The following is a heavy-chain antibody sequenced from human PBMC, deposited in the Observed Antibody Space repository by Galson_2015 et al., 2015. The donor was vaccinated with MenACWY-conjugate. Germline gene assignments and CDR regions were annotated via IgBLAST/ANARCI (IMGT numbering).Heavy chain of an antibody. Sequence: SLRLSCAASGFTFSTYWMHWVRHAPRKGLVWVSRINSDGRSTSYADSVKGRFTISRDNAKNTLYLQMNSLRAEDTAVYYCARLGGNYRTTSHFDYWGQGTLVTVSS. D-gene: IGHD1-26*01. V-gene: IGHV3-74*01. CDR3: ARLGGNYRTTSHFDY. J-gene: IGHJ4*02. CDR2: INSDGRST. CDR1: GFTFSTYW.